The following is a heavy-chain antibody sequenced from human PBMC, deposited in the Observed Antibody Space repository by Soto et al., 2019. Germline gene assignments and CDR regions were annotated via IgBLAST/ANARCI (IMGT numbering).Heavy chain of an antibody. D-gene: IGHD4-17*01. Sequence: QVQLVESGGGVVQPGRSLRLSCAASGFTFSSYGMHWVRQAPGKGLEWVAVISYDGSNKYYADSVKGRFTISRDNSKNTLYMQMNSLRAEDRAVYYCTGDYDYYYYYYMDVWGKGTTVTVYS. CDR3: TGDYDYYYYYYMDV. J-gene: IGHJ6*03. V-gene: IGHV3-30*03. CDR2: ISYDGSNK. CDR1: GFTFSSYG.